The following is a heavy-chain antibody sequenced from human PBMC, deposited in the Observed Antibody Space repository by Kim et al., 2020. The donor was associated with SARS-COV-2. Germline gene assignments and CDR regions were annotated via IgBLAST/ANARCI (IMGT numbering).Heavy chain of an antibody. CDR1: GGSISSGGYY. CDR2: IYYSGST. J-gene: IGHJ5*02. V-gene: IGHV4-31*03. CDR3: ARGYYDILTGYYNEPNNWFDP. Sequence: SETLSLTCTVSGGSISSGGYYWSWIRQHPGKGLEWIGYIYYSGSTYYNPSLKSRVTISVDTSKNQFSLKLSSVTAADTAVYYCARGYYDILTGYYNEPNNWFDPWGQGTLVTVSS. D-gene: IGHD3-9*01.